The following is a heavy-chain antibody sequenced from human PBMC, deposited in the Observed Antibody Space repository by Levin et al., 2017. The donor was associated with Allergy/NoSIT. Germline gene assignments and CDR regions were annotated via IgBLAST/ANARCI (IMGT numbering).Heavy chain of an antibody. CDR1: GFTFSSYA. CDR3: ARELEGRYFDWLLPAYYYYGMDV. CDR2: ISYDGSNK. V-gene: IGHV3-30-3*01. J-gene: IGHJ6*02. D-gene: IGHD3-9*01. Sequence: GGSLRLSCAASGFTFSSYAMHWVRQAPGKGLEWVAVISYDGSNKYYADSVKGRFTISRDNSKNTLYLQMNSLRAEDTAVYYCARELEGRYFDWLLPAYYYYGMDVWGQGTTVTVSS.